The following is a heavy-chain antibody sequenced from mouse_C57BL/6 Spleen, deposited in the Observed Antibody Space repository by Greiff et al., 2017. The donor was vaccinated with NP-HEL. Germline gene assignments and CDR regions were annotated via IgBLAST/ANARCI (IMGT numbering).Heavy chain of an antibody. Sequence: VQLQQSGAELVKPGASVKISCKASGYAFSSYWMNWVKQRPGKGLEWIGQIYPGDGDTNYNGKFKGKATLTADKSSSTAYMQLISLTSEDSAVYFCARGYYYGSAPGFDYWGQGTTLTVSS. CDR2: IYPGDGDT. V-gene: IGHV1-80*01. CDR1: GYAFSSYW. CDR3: ARGYYYGSAPGFDY. J-gene: IGHJ2*01. D-gene: IGHD1-1*01.